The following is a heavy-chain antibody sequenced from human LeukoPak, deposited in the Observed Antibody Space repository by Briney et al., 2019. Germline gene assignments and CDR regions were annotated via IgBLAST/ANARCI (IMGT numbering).Heavy chain of an antibody. V-gene: IGHV3-15*01. CDR1: GFTFSNTW. CDR3: TTGPFY. J-gene: IGHJ4*02. CDR2: IKSKTEGTTT. Sequence: GGSLRLSCAASGFTFSNTWMNWVRQPPGKGLEWVGHIKSKTEGTTTDYAAPVKGRFTISRDDSKNTLYLQMNSLKTEDTAVYYCTTGPFYWGQGTLVTVSS.